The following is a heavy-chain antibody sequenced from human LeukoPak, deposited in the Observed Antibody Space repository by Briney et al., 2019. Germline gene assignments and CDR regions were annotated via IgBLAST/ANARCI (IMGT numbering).Heavy chain of an antibody. J-gene: IGHJ4*02. CDR1: GFTFRSYW. CDR3: ARKWSSSWSSFDY. CDR2: ITQDGSDK. D-gene: IGHD6-13*01. V-gene: IGHV3-7*05. Sequence: PGGSLRLSCAASGFTFRSYWMSWVRQAPGKGLEWVAKITQDGSDKYYVGSVKGRFTVSRDNAQNSLYPQMNSLRAEDTAIYYCARKWSSSWSSFDYWGQGTLVTVSS.